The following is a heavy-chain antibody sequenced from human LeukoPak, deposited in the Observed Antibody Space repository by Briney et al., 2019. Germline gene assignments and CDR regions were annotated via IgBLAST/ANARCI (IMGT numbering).Heavy chain of an antibody. Sequence: GRSLRLSCAASGFTFSSYGMHWVRQAPGKGLEWVAVISYDGSNKYYADSVKGRFTISRDNSKNTLYLQMNSLRAEDTAVYYCARGGDYVTYYYYGMDVWGQGTTVTVSS. D-gene: IGHD2-21*02. CDR3: ARGGDYVTYYYYGMDV. J-gene: IGHJ6*02. V-gene: IGHV3-30*03. CDR1: GFTFSSYG. CDR2: ISYDGSNK.